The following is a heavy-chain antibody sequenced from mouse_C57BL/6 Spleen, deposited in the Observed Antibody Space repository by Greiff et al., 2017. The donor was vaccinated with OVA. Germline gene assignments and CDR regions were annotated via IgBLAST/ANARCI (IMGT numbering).Heavy chain of an antibody. CDR1: GYSFTGYY. D-gene: IGHD3-2*02. CDR2: INPSTGGT. J-gene: IGHJ3*01. Sequence: VQLKESGPELVKPGASVKISCKASGYSFTGYYMNWVKQSPEKSLEWIGEINPSTGGTTYNQKFKAKATLTVDKSSSTAFMQLKSLTSEDSAVYYCAWGAQSRDFAYWVQGTLVTVSA. CDR3: AWGAQSRDFAY. V-gene: IGHV1-42*01.